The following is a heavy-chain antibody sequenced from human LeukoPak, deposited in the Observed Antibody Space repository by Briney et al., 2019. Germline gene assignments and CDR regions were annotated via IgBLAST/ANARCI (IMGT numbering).Heavy chain of an antibody. J-gene: IGHJ4*02. CDR3: ARDGRAYCGGDCYNDY. V-gene: IGHV1-24*01. D-gene: IGHD2-21*02. CDR1: GYTLTELS. CDR2: FDPEAGET. Sequence: ASVKVSCKVSGYTLTELSMHWVQQAPGKGLEWMGGFDPEAGETVYAQKFQGRVSMTTDTSTSTAYMELRSLRSDDTAVYYCARDGRAYCGGDCYNDYWGQGTLVTVSS.